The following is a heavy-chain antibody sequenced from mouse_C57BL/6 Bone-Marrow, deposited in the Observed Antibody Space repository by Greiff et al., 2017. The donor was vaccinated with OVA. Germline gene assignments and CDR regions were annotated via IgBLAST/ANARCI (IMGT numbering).Heavy chain of an antibody. D-gene: IGHD4-1*01. CDR3: ARAGTRRDFDY. CDR2: ISYDGSN. CDR1: GYSITSGYY. J-gene: IGHJ2*01. V-gene: IGHV3-6*01. Sequence: DVKLQESGPGLVKPSQSLSLTCSVTGYSITSGYYWNWIRQFPGNKLEWMGYISYDGSNNYNPSLKNRISITRDTSKNQFFLKLNSVTTEDTATYYCARAGTRRDFDYWGQGTTLTVSS.